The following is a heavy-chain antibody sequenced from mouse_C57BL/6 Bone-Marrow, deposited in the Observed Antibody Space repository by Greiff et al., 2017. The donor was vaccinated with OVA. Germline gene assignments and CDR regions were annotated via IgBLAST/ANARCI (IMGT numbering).Heavy chain of an antibody. CDR2: IDPSDSYT. V-gene: IGHV1-69*01. J-gene: IGHJ1*03. Sequence: QVQLQQPGAELVMPGASVKLSCKASGYTFTSYWMHWVKQRPGQGLEWIGEIDPSDSYTNYNQKFKGKSTLTVDKSSSTAYMQLSSLTSEDSAVYCCARNYWYFDVWGTGTTVTVSS. CDR3: ARNYWYFDV. CDR1: GYTFTSYW.